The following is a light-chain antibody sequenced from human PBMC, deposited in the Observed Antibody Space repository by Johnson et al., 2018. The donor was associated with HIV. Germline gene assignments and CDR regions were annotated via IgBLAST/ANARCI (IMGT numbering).Light chain of an antibody. CDR1: SSNIGNNY. CDR3: GTWDSSLSAGYV. V-gene: IGLV1-51*01. J-gene: IGLJ1*01. Sequence: QSVLTQPPSVSAAPGQRVTISCSGSSSNIGNNYVSWYQHLPGTAPKLLIYDNDKRPSGIPDRFSGSKSGTSATLGITGLPTGDEADYYCGTWDSSLSAGYVFGTGTKVTVL. CDR2: DND.